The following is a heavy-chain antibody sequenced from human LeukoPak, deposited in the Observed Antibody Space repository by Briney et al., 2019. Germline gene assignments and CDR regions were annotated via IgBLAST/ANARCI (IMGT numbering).Heavy chain of an antibody. CDR1: GFTFSSYW. CDR2: INSDGSST. Sequence: GGSLRLSCAASGFTFSSYWMHWLRQAPGKGLVWFSRINSDGSSTSYADSVKGRFTISRDNAKNTLYLQMNSLRAEDTAVYYCAKGLKYQLLPTFYWGQGTLVTVSS. D-gene: IGHD2-2*01. V-gene: IGHV3-74*01. CDR3: AKGLKYQLLPTFY. J-gene: IGHJ4*02.